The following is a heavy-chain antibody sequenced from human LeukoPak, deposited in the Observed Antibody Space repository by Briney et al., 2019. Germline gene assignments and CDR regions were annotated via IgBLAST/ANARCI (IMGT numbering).Heavy chain of an antibody. CDR3: ARDNSVRDEAWWFNP. J-gene: IGHJ5*02. CDR2: ISTFRSNT. Sequence: GASVKVSCKASGYIFTNYGINWVRQAPGQGLEWMGWISTFRSNTNSAEKLQDRVTLTRDMSTSTDYLELSSLRSEDTAVYYCARDNSVRDEAWWFNPWGQGTLVTVSS. CDR1: GYIFTNYG. D-gene: IGHD5-24*01. V-gene: IGHV1-18*01.